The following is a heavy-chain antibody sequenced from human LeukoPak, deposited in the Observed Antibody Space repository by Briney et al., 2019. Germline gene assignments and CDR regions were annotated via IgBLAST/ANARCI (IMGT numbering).Heavy chain of an antibody. CDR2: INHNGNVN. Sequence: PGGSLRLSCAASGFTFSSYWMNWARQAPGKGLEWVASINHNGNVNYYVDSVKGRFTISRDNAKNSLYLQMNSLRAEDTAVHYCARGGYTGAFDIWGQGTMVTVSS. J-gene: IGHJ3*02. CDR1: GFTFSSYW. V-gene: IGHV3-7*03. CDR3: ARGGYTGAFDI. D-gene: IGHD2-2*02.